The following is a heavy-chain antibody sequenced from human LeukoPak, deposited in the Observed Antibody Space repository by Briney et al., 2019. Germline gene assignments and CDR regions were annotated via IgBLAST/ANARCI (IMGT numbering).Heavy chain of an antibody. CDR2: IYHSGST. J-gene: IGHJ5*02. D-gene: IGHD3-22*01. CDR1: GGSISSSNW. CDR3: ARSGGDSSGYYFSWFDP. V-gene: IGHV4-4*02. Sequence: SETLSLTCAVSGGSISSSNWWSWVRQPPGQGLEWIGEIYHSGSTNYNPSLKSRVTISVDKSKNQSSLKLSSVTAADTAVYYCARSGGDSSGYYFSWFDPWGQGTLVTVSS.